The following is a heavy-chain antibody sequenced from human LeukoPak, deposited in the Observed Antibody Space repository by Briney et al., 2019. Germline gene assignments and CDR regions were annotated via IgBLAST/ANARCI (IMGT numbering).Heavy chain of an antibody. V-gene: IGHV4-4*09. Sequence: SETLSLTCTVSGGSISSYYWSWIRQPPGKGLEWIGYIYTSGSTNYNPSLKSRVAISVDTSKNQFSLKLSSVTAADTAVYYCARPSSGGDAFDIWGQGTMVTVSS. CDR2: IYTSGST. J-gene: IGHJ3*02. CDR1: GGSISSYY. D-gene: IGHD1-26*01. CDR3: ARPSSGGDAFDI.